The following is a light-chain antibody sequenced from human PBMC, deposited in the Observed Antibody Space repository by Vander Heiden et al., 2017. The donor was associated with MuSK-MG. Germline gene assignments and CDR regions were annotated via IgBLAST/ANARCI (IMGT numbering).Light chain of an antibody. CDR3: QQYGSSPRT. CDR2: GAS. CDR1: QSVSSY. Sequence: EIVLTQSPGTLSLSPWERASLPCRASQSVSSYLAWYQQKPGQAPRLLIYGASSRATGIPDRFSGSGSGTDFTLTITRLEPEDFAVYYCQQYGSSPRTFGQGTEVEIK. V-gene: IGKV3-20*01. J-gene: IGKJ1*01.